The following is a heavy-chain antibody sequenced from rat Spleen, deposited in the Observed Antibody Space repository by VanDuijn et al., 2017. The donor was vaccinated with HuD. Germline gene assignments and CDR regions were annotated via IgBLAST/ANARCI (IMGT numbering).Heavy chain of an antibody. Sequence: EVQVVESGGGSVQPGRSLKPSCEVSGFTISDYYMAWVRQAPTKGLEWVATISYDGSSTYYRDSVKGRFTISRDNAKSTLYLQMDSLRSEDTATYYCARPGTTVATFPYYFDYWGQGVMVTVSS. V-gene: IGHV5-7*01. J-gene: IGHJ2*01. CDR2: ISYDGSST. CDR3: ARPGTTVATFPYYFDY. D-gene: IGHD1-8*01. CDR1: GFTISDYY.